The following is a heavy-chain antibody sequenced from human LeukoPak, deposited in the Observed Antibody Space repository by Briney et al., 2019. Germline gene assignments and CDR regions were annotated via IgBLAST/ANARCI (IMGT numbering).Heavy chain of an antibody. CDR1: GGSFSGYC. CDR2: INHSGST. D-gene: IGHD1-26*01. V-gene: IGHV4-34*01. Sequence: SETLSLTCAVYGGSFSGYCWSWIRQPPGKGLEWIGEINHSGSTNYNPSLKSRVTISVDTSKNQFSLKLSSVTAADTAVYYCARFIGGSYLFDYWGQGTLVTVSS. CDR3: ARFIGGSYLFDY. J-gene: IGHJ4*02.